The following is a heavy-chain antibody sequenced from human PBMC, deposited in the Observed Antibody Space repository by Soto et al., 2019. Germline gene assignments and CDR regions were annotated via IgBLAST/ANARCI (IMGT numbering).Heavy chain of an antibody. J-gene: IGHJ4*02. V-gene: IGHV3-23*01. CDR1: GFTFSSYA. D-gene: IGHD1-1*01. CDR2: ISGSVGST. Sequence: GGSLRLSCAASGFTFSSYAMSWVRQAPGKGLEWVSAISGSVGSTYYADSVKGRFTISRDNSKNTLYLQMNSLRAEDTAVYYCAKDPFRTGTTTWYYFDYWGQGTLVTVSS. CDR3: AKDPFRTGTTTWYYFDY.